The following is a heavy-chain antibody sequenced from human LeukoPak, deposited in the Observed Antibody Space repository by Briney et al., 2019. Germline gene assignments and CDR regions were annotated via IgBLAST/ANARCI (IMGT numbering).Heavy chain of an antibody. V-gene: IGHV3-23*01. CDR1: EFTFSSYA. D-gene: IGHD3-22*01. CDR3: AKVSRGYYDSSGTDLDV. CDR2: ISGSGGNT. Sequence: PGGSLRLSCAASEFTFSSYAMSWVRQAPGKGLEWVSTISGSGGNTYYADSVKGRFTISRDNSKNTLYLQMNSLRAEDTAVYYCAKVSRGYYDSSGTDLDVWGQGTTVTVSS. J-gene: IGHJ6*02.